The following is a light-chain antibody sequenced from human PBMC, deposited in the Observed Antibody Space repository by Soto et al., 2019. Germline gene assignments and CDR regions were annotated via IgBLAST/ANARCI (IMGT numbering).Light chain of an antibody. V-gene: IGLV2-23*03. CDR2: EGS. CDR3: CSYAGSSTFYV. J-gene: IGLJ1*01. Sequence: QSVLTQPASVSGSPGLSITISCTGTSSDVGSYNLVSWYQQHPGKAPKLMIYEGSKRPSGVSNRFSGSKSGNTASLTISGLQAEDEADYYCCSYAGSSTFYVFGTGNKVTVL. CDR1: SSDVGSYNL.